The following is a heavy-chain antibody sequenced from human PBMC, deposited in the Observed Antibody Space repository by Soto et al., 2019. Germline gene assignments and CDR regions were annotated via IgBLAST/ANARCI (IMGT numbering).Heavy chain of an antibody. J-gene: IGHJ6*02. CDR3: ARVSAAGIGPYYYYYYGMDV. D-gene: IGHD6-13*01. Sequence: SETLSLTCAVYGGSFSGYYWSWIRQPPGQGLEWIGEINHSGSTNYNPSLKSRVTISVDTSKNQFSLKLSSVTAADTAVYYCARVSAAGIGPYYYYYYGMDVWGQGTTVTVSS. CDR1: GGSFSGYY. CDR2: INHSGST. V-gene: IGHV4-34*01.